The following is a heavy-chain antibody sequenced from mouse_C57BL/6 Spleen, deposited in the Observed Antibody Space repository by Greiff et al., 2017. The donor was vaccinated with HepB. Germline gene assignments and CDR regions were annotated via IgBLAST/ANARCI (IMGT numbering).Heavy chain of an antibody. V-gene: IGHV1-39*01. D-gene: IGHD1-1*01. J-gene: IGHJ4*01. CDR1: GYSFTDYN. CDR3: AILKGHYYGSNAMDY. Sequence: EVKLMESGPELVKPGASVKISCKASGYSFTDYNMNWVKQSNGKSLEWIGVINPNYGTTSYNQKFKGKATLTVDQSSRTAYMQLNSLTSEDAAVYYCAILKGHYYGSNAMDYWGQGTSVTVSS. CDR2: INPNYGTT.